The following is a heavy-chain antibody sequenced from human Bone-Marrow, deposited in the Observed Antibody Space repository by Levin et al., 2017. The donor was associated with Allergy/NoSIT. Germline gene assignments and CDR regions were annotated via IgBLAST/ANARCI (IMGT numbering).Heavy chain of an antibody. Sequence: SCKPSGGTFSNYAISWVRQAPGKGLEWVSYISRSSGTIFYADSVKGRFTISRDNAKNSLFLQMNSLRAEDTALYYCARGISMIEVLSIDAFDIWGQGTLVTVSS. CDR3: ARGISMIEVLSIDAFDI. CDR2: ISRSSGTI. V-gene: IGHV3-48*04. J-gene: IGHJ3*02. CDR1: GGTFSNYA. D-gene: IGHD3-22*01.